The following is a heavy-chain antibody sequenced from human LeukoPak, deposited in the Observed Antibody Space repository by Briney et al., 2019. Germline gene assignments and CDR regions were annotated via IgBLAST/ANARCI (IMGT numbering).Heavy chain of an antibody. CDR2: IYYSGST. D-gene: IGHD1-26*01. CDR1: GGSISSYY. V-gene: IGHV4-59*01. J-gene: IGHJ3*02. CDR3: ARDTRYSGSYYAFDI. Sequence: SETLSLTCSVSGGSISSYYWSWIRQPPGKGLEWIGYIYYSGSTNYNPSLKSRVTISVDTSKNQSSLRLSSVTAADTAVYYCARDTRYSGSYYAFDIWGQGTMVTVSS.